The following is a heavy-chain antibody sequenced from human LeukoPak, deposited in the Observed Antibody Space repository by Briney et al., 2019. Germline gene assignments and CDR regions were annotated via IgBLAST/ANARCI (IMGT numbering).Heavy chain of an antibody. D-gene: IGHD5-18*01. CDR1: GYSISSGYY. Sequence: PSETLSLTCAVSGYSISSGYYWGWIRQPPGKGLEWIESIYHSGSTYYNPSLKSRVTISVDTSKNQFSLKLSSVTAADTAVYYCAREQLGFVGPANYWGQGTLVTVSS. CDR2: IYHSGST. J-gene: IGHJ4*02. V-gene: IGHV4-38-2*02. CDR3: AREQLGFVGPANY.